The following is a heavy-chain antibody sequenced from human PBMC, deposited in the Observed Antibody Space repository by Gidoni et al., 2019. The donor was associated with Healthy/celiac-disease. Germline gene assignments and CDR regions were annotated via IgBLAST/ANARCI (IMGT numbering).Heavy chain of an antibody. Sequence: QVQLQQWGAGLLKPSETLSRTCAVDGGSLSGYYWSWIRQPPGKGLEWLGEINHGGSTNYNPSLKSRVTISVDTSKNQFSLKLSSVTAADTAVYYCARGGFTVWPKGGMDVWGQGTTVTVSS. CDR2: INHGGST. CDR1: GGSLSGYY. CDR3: ARGGFTVWPKGGMDV. D-gene: IGHD2-8*02. V-gene: IGHV4-34*01. J-gene: IGHJ6*02.